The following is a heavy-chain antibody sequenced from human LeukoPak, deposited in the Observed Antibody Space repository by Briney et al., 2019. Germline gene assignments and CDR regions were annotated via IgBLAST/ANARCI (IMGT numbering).Heavy chain of an antibody. CDR2: VSSSSSTI. CDR3: ARDGPGYSYGRGYYFDY. V-gene: IGHV3-48*02. Sequence: GGSLRLSCAASGFTFSSYSMNWVRQAPGKGLEWVSYVSSSSSTIYYADSVKGRFTISRDDAKNSLYLQMNSLRDEDTAVYYCARDGPGYSYGRGYYFDYWGQGTLVTVSS. J-gene: IGHJ4*02. CDR1: GFTFSSYS. D-gene: IGHD5-18*01.